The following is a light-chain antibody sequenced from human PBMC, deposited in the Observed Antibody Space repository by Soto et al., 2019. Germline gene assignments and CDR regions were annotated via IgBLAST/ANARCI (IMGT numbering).Light chain of an antibody. CDR1: SSDIGASNY. V-gene: IGLV2-14*03. CDR3: SSYTSSSTPWV. CDR2: DVS. J-gene: IGLJ7*01. Sequence: QSALTQPTSVSGSPGQSITISCTGTSSDIGASNYVSWYQHHPGKAPKLMICDVSDRPSGVSDRFSGSKSGNTASLTISGLQAEDEADYYCSSYTSSSTPWVFGSGTQLTVL.